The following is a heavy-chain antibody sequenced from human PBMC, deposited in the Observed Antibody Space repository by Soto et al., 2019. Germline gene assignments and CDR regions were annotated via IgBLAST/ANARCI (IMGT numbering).Heavy chain of an antibody. Sequence: PGGSLRLSCAASGFIFENFGMSWVRQAPGKGLEWVAIISYDGILKYYADPVKGRFTISRDTSKSALYLQMNSLRPEDTAVYYCAKDFKISGGHYGSLNYYYGMDVWGQGTTVTVSS. D-gene: IGHD3-10*01. J-gene: IGHJ6*02. CDR1: GFIFENFG. CDR3: AKDFKISGGHYGSLNYYYGMDV. CDR2: ISYDGILK. V-gene: IGHV3-30*18.